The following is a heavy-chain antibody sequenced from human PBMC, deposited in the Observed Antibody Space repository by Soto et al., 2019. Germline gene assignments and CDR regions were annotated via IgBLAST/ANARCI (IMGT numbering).Heavy chain of an antibody. D-gene: IGHD6-6*01. CDR1: GFTFSSYG. Sequence: GGSLRLSCAASGFTFSSYGMHWVRQAPGKGLEWVAVISYDGSNKYYADSVKGRFTISRDNSKNTLYLQMNSLRAEDTAVYYCAKDRLEYSSSGNWFDPWGQGTLVTAPQ. J-gene: IGHJ5*02. V-gene: IGHV3-30*18. CDR3: AKDRLEYSSSGNWFDP. CDR2: ISYDGSNK.